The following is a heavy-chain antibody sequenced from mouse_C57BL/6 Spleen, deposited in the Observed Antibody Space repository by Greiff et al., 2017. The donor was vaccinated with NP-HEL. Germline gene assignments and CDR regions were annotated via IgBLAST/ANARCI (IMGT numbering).Heavy chain of an antibody. CDR1: GFTFSDYY. J-gene: IGHJ1*03. Sequence: EVKLMESGGGLVQPGGSLKLSCAASGFTFSDYYMYWVRQTPEKRLEWVAYISNGGGSYYYPDTVKGRFTIARDNDKNTLYLQMRRLKSEDTAMYYCERITTVVDWYFDVWGTGTTVTVSS. D-gene: IGHD1-1*01. CDR2: ISNGGGSY. CDR3: ERITTVVDWYFDV. V-gene: IGHV5-12*01.